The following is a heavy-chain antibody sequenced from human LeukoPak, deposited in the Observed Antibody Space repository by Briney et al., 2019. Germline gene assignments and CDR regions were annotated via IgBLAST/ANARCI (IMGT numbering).Heavy chain of an antibody. Sequence: KPSETLSLPCTVSGGSISGHYWSWIRQPPGKGLVWIGYIYYSGSTNYNPSLKCRVTISVDTSQNQFSLKLSSVTAADTAVYYCARADGYNYAIDYWGQGTLVTVSS. CDR2: IYYSGST. D-gene: IGHD5-24*01. CDR3: ARADGYNYAIDY. J-gene: IGHJ4*02. CDR1: GGSISGHY. V-gene: IGHV4-59*11.